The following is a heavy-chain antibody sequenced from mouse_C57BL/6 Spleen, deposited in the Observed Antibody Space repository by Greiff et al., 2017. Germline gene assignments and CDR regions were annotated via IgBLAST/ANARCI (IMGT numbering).Heavy chain of an antibody. CDR1: GFTFSDYG. J-gene: IGHJ4*01. CDR3: AGDYYGSSPHAMGY. D-gene: IGHD1-1*01. V-gene: IGHV5-17*01. CDR2: ISSGSSTI. Sequence: DVMLVESGGGLVKPGGSLKLSCAASGFTFSDYGMHWVRQAPEKGLEWVAYISSGSSTIYYADTVKGRFTISRDNAKNTLFLQMTSLRSEDTAMYYCAGDYYGSSPHAMGYWGQGTSVTVSS.